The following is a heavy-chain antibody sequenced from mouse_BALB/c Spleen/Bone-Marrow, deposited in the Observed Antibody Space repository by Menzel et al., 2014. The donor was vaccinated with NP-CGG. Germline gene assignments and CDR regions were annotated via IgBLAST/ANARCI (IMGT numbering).Heavy chain of an antibody. D-gene: IGHD2-3*01. CDR2: ISNLAYSI. CDR3: ARAGYDGYPWYFDV. V-gene: IGHV5-15*02. J-gene: IGHJ1*01. CDR1: GFTFSYYG. Sequence: EVQGVESGGGLAQPGGSRKLPCAASGFTFSYYGMAWVRQAPGKGPEGVAFISNLAYSIYYADTVTGRFTISRENAKNTLYLEISSLRSEDSAMYYCARAGYDGYPWYFDVWGAGTTVTVSS.